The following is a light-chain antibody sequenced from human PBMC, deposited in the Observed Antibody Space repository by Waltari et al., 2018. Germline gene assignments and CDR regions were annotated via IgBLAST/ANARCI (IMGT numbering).Light chain of an antibody. CDR1: QSINSH. J-gene: IGKJ4*01. V-gene: IGKV3-15*01. CDR2: HTP. CDR3: QQYHDWPLT. Sequence: EIVMTQSPATLSVSPGERATLSCRASQSINSHLGWYQQRPGQSPRLPIYHTPTRATGFPARFSGSGSGTEFTLTISSLQSEDFAVYYCQQYHDWPLTFGGGTKVEI.